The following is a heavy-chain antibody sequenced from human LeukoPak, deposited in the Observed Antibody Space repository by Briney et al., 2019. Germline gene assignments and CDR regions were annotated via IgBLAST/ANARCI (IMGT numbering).Heavy chain of an antibody. D-gene: IGHD3-22*01. CDR3: AKEQTYYYDSSGYFDY. CDR2: ISGDGGSK. CDR1: GFTFDDYA. Sequence: GGSLRLSCAASGFTFDDYAMHWVRPAPGKVLEWVSLISGDGGSKYYADSVKGRFTISRDNSKNSLYLQMNSLRTEDTALYYCAKEQTYYYDSSGYFDYWGQGTLVTVSS. V-gene: IGHV3-43*02. J-gene: IGHJ4*02.